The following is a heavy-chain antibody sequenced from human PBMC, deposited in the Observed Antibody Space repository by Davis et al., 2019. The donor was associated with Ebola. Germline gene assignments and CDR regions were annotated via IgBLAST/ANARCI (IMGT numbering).Heavy chain of an antibody. J-gene: IGHJ4*02. V-gene: IGHV3-23*01. CDR1: GFTFNNYA. D-gene: IGHD2-2*01. Sequence: GESLKISCAGSGFTFNNYAMSWVRQAPGKGLEWVSAVSGNAGGTYYADSVKGRFTISRDNSRNTLFLQMNSLRSDDTAVYYCARDGTYYIGHCVSTSCFGVDYWGQGTLVTVSS. CDR2: VSGNAGGT. CDR3: ARDGTYYIGHCVSTSCFGVDY.